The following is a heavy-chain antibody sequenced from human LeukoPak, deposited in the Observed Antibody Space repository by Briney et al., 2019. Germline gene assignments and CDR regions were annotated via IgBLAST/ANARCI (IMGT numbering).Heavy chain of an antibody. CDR3: AKRGVVIRVILVGFHKEAYYFDS. Sequence: GGSLRLSCAVSGITLSNYGMSWLRQAPGKGLEWVAGISDSGGRTNYADSVKGRFTISRDNPKNTLYLQMNRLRAEDTAVYFCAKRGVVIRVILVGFHKEAYYFDSWGHGALVTVSS. D-gene: IGHD2-15*01. CDR2: ISDSGGRT. J-gene: IGHJ4*01. CDR1: GITLSNYG. V-gene: IGHV3-23*01.